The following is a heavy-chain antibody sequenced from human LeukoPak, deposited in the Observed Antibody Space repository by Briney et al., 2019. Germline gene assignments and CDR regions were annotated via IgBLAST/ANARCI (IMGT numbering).Heavy chain of an antibody. CDR3: ARGSRQWLVQGGFDP. D-gene: IGHD6-19*01. V-gene: IGHV1-8*01. CDR1: GYTFTSYD. J-gene: IGHJ5*02. Sequence: ASVKVSCKASGYTFTSYDINWVRQATGQGLEWMGRMNPNSGNAGYAEKFQGRVTMTRNTSISTAYMELSSLRSEDTAVYYCARGSRQWLVQGGFDPWGQGTLVTVSS. CDR2: MNPNSGNA.